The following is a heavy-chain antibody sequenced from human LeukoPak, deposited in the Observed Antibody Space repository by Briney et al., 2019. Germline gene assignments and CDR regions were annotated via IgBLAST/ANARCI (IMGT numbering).Heavy chain of an antibody. D-gene: IGHD4-17*01. CDR3: AKDQIYGDLQHDY. CDR2: ISGSGGST. Sequence: PGGSLTLSCAASGFTFSSYAMSWLRQAPGKGLEWVSDISGSGGSTYYADSVKGRFTISRDNSKNTLYLQMNSLRAEDTAVYYCAKDQIYGDLQHDYWGQGTLVTVSS. J-gene: IGHJ4*02. CDR1: GFTFSSYA. V-gene: IGHV3-23*01.